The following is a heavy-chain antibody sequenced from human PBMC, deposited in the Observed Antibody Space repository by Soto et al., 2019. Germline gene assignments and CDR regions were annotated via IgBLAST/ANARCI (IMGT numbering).Heavy chain of an antibody. Sequence: SETLSLTCTVSGGSISSYYWSWIRQPPGKGLEWIGYIYYSGSTNYNPSLKSRVTISVDTSKNQFSLKLSSVTAADTAVYYCARVDHYYDSSGLFDYWGQGTLVTVSS. D-gene: IGHD3-22*01. CDR2: IYYSGST. CDR1: GGSISSYY. J-gene: IGHJ4*02. V-gene: IGHV4-59*01. CDR3: ARVDHYYDSSGLFDY.